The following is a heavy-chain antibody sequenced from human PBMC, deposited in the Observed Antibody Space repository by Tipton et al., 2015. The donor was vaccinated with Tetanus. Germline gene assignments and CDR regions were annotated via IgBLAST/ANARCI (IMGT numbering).Heavy chain of an antibody. J-gene: IGHJ4*02. V-gene: IGHV3-33*01. D-gene: IGHD2-15*01. CDR3: AREADCSGGSCYSGGFGY. CDR1: GFSFSSYG. Sequence: SGFSFSSYGMHWVRQAPGKGLEWVSVIWYDGSDRYYADSVKGRFTISRDNSKNMLYLQMNSLRAEDTAVYYCAREADCSGGSCYSGGFGYWGQGTLVTVSS. CDR2: IWYDGSDR.